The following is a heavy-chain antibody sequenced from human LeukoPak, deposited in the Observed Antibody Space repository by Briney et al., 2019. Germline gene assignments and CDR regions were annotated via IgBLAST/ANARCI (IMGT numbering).Heavy chain of an antibody. D-gene: IGHD2-21*02. CDR3: ARVGTAYYYMDV. Sequence: ASVKVSCKASGYTFSTFYIHWVRQAPGQGLEWMGIINPRGGSTSYAQKFLGRVTMTRDMSTSTVYMELSSLRSEDTAVYYCARVGTAYYYMDVWGKGTTVTVSS. J-gene: IGHJ6*03. CDR2: INPRGGST. CDR1: GYTFSTFY. V-gene: IGHV1-46*01.